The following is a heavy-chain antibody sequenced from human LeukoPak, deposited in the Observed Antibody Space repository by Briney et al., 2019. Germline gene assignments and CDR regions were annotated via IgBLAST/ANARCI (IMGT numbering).Heavy chain of an antibody. CDR3: AREGVTPLGWFDP. J-gene: IGHJ5*02. Sequence: SGPTLLNPTQTLTLTFTFSGFSLSTSGMRVSWICQPPGKALEWLARIDWDDDKFYSTSLKTRLTISKDTSKNQVVLTMTNMDPVDTATYYCAREGVTPLGWFDPWGQGTLVTVSS. CDR1: GFSLSTSGMR. D-gene: IGHD3-10*01. CDR2: IDWDDDK. V-gene: IGHV2-70*04.